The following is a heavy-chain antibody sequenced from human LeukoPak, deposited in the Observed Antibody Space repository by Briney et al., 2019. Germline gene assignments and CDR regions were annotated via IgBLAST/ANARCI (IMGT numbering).Heavy chain of an antibody. D-gene: IGHD4-11*01. V-gene: IGHV3-21*01. Sequence: GGSLRLSCAASGFTFSSYSMNWVRQAPGKGLEWVSSISSSSSYIYYADSVKGRFTISRDNAKNSLYLQMNSLRAEDTAVYYCASRATVTTDRFWFDPWGQGTLVTVSS. CDR1: GFTFSSYS. CDR2: ISSSSSYI. J-gene: IGHJ5*02. CDR3: ASRATVTTDRFWFDP.